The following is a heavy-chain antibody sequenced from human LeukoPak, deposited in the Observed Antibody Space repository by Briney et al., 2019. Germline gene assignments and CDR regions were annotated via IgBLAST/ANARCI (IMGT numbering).Heavy chain of an antibody. J-gene: IGHJ5*02. CDR2: IYTSGST. V-gene: IGHV4-4*07. CDR3: ARLCWSGYSNWFDP. D-gene: IGHD3-3*01. Sequence: PSETLSLTCTVSGGSISSYYWSWIRQPAGQGLEWIGRIYTSGSTNYNPSLKSRVTMSVDTSKNQFSLKLSSVTAADTAVYYCARLCWSGYSNWFDPWGQGTLVTVSS. CDR1: GGSISSYY.